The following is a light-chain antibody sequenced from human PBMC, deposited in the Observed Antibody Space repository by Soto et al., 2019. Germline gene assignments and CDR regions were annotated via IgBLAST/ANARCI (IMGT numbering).Light chain of an antibody. V-gene: IGLV2-14*01. CDR2: EVS. J-gene: IGLJ1*01. CDR3: SSYTSRSTRDYV. Sequence: QSALTQPASVSGSPGQSITISCTGTSSDVGGYNYVSWYQQHPGKAPKLMIYEVSNRPSGVSNRFSGSKSGNTASLTISGLQAEDEADYYCSSYTSRSTRDYVFGSGTKLTV. CDR1: SSDVGGYNY.